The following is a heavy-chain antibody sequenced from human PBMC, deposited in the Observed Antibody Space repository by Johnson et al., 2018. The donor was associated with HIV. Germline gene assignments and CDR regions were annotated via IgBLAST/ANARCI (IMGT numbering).Heavy chain of an antibody. CDR3: ARDDRPDGFDI. CDR1: EFTISGYY. CDR2: ISSGGTT. D-gene: IGHD3-16*01. V-gene: IGHV3-66*02. J-gene: IGHJ3*02. Sequence: VQLVESGGGLVPPGGSLRLSCTASEFTISGYYMSWVRQAPGKGLEWVSVISSGGTTYYADSVKGRFTVSRDNSGNTLYLQMNSLRTDDTALYYCARDDRPDGFDIWGQGTMVT.